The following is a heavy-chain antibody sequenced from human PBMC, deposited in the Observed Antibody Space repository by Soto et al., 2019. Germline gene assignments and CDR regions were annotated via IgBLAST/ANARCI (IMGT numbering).Heavy chain of an antibody. CDR3: VRRHVSTTGIDWFDP. CDR1: GYTFTSYR. CDR2: INAGNGDT. D-gene: IGHD1-1*01. Sequence: ASVKVSGKATGYTFTSYRIHWVRQAPGQRLEWMGWINAGNGDTKYSPKFQGRVAVTRDTSASRAYMELSSLRSEDTAVDYCVRRHVSTTGIDWFDPWGQATLVT. J-gene: IGHJ5*02. V-gene: IGHV1-3*01.